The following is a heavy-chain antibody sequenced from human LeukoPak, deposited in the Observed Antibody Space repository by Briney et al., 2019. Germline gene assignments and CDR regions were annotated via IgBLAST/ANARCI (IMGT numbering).Heavy chain of an antibody. CDR1: GFAFSSQA. V-gene: IGHV3-23*01. CDR3: ARDLHYYVAMDV. D-gene: IGHD3-10*02. J-gene: IGHJ6*02. CDR2: ISDSGGIT. Sequence: PGGSLRLSCAASGFAFSSQAMGWVRQAPGKGLEWVSVISDSGGITYYADSVKGRFTISRDNSKNILFLHLNSLRAEDTALYYCARDLHYYVAMDVWGQGTTVTVSS.